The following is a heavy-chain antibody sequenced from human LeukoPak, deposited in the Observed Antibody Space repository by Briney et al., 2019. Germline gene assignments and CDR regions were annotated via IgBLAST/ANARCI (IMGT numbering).Heavy chain of an antibody. CDR2: IYYSGST. Sequence: PSETLSLTCTVSGGSISSGGYYWSWIRQHPGKGLEWIGYIYYSGSTYYNPSLESRVTMSVDTFKNQFSLKLSSVTAADTAVYYCARNVGKYCSSTSCYTTYFDYWGQGILVTVSS. J-gene: IGHJ4*02. V-gene: IGHV4-31*03. CDR3: ARNVGKYCSSTSCYTTYFDY. D-gene: IGHD2-2*02. CDR1: GGSISSGGYY.